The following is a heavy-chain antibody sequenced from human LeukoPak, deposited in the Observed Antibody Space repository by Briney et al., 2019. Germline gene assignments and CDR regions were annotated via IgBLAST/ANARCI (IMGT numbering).Heavy chain of an antibody. V-gene: IGHV3-53*01. CDR2: IYSGGTT. Sequence: GGSLRLSCAASGFTVSSNYISWVRQAPGKGLEWVSVIYSGGTTYYAESVKGRFTISRDGSGNTLYLQMNSLRAEDTAVYFCARQIPLAGTFYFDNWGQGTLVTVSS. CDR1: GFTVSSNY. J-gene: IGHJ4*02. D-gene: IGHD6-19*01. CDR3: ARQIPLAGTFYFDN.